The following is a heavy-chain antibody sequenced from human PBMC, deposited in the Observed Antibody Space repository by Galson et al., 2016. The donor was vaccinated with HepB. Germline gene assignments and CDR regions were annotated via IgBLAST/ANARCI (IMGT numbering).Heavy chain of an antibody. Sequence: SLRLSCAASGFTFSTYNMNWVRQAPGKGXXXVSXXXNXXXYIXXXDSXXXRXXISRXXAKNSLXVKMNSLXAEDTAVYYCARDFGYCSSTSCYKGGLFYYYGMDVWGQGTTVTVSS. V-gene: IGHV3-21*01. CDR3: ARDFGYCSSTSCYKGGLFYYYGMDV. CDR2: XXNXXXYI. CDR1: GFTFSTYN. D-gene: IGHD2-2*02. J-gene: IGHJ6*02.